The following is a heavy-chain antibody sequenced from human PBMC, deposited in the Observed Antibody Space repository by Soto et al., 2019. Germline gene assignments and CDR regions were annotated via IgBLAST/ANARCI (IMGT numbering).Heavy chain of an antibody. CDR2: INHSGST. Sequence: SETLSLTCAVYGGSFSGYYWSWIRQPPGKGLEWIGEINHSGSTNYNPSLKSRVTISVDTSKNQFSLKLSSVTAADTAVYYCARAPPYYDILTGSPNWFDPWGQGTLVTSPQ. J-gene: IGHJ5*02. CDR3: ARAPPYYDILTGSPNWFDP. D-gene: IGHD3-9*01. CDR1: GGSFSGYY. V-gene: IGHV4-34*01.